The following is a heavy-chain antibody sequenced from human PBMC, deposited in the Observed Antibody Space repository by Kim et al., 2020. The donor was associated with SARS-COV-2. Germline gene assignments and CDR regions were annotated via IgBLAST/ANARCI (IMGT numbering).Heavy chain of an antibody. J-gene: IGHJ6*02. D-gene: IGHD3-3*01. V-gene: IGHV1-18*01. Sequence: AQKLQGRVTMTTDTSTSTAYMELRSLRSDDTAVYYCARARVLRCLLPEDVWGQGTTVTVSS. CDR3: ARARVLRCLLPEDV.